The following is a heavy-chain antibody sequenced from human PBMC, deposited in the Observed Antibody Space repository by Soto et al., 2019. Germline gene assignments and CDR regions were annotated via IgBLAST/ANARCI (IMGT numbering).Heavy chain of an antibody. CDR3: ARAADVVVAAHPLYNWFDP. V-gene: IGHV1-2*02. CDR1: GYTFPGYY. CDR2: INPNSGGT. Sequence: GASVKVSCKASGYTFPGYYMHWVRQAPGQGLEWMGWINPNSGGTNYAQKFQGRVTMTRDTSISTAYMELSRLRSDDTAVYYCARAADVVVAAHPLYNWFDPWGQGTLVTVSS. D-gene: IGHD2-15*01. J-gene: IGHJ5*02.